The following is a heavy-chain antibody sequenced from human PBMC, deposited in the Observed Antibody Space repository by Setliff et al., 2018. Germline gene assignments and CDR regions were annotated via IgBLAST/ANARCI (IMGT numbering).Heavy chain of an antibody. Sequence: SETLSLTCTVSGDSISNDTYYWSWIRQPAGKGLEWIGRVYTSGSTNYNPSLNSRVTISLDTSKNQFSLKLISVTAADTAAYYCARVAGSGYLDRCFDPWGQGTLVTVSS. V-gene: IGHV4-61*02. CDR1: GDSISNDTYY. CDR3: ARVAGSGYLDRCFDP. J-gene: IGHJ5*02. D-gene: IGHD3-22*01. CDR2: VYTSGST.